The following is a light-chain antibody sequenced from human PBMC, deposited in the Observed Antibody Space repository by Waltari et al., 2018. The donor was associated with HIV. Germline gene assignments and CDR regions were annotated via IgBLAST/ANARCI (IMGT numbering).Light chain of an antibody. Sequence: DIVMTQTPHSLSVPLGEPASISCRPSQSLLDTDHEITYLDWFLQRPGQSPQLLIYSQSHRASGVPDRFSGGGSGSNFTLKINKMEAGDFGVYFCMQRIAFPVTFGQGTRLEIK. CDR2: SQS. CDR3: MQRIAFPVT. J-gene: IGKJ5*01. CDR1: QSLLDTDHEITY. V-gene: IGKV2-40*01.